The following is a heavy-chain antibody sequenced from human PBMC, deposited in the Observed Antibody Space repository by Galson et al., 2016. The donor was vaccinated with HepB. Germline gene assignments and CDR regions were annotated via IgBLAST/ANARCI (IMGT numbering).Heavy chain of an antibody. CDR1: GFTFSSYS. CDR3: ARVRGALSYYSGMDV. Sequence: SLRLSCAASGFTFSSYSMNWVRQAPGKGLEWVSYISSSSSTIYYADSVKGRFTISRDNAKNSLYLQMNSLRDEDTAVYYCARVRGALSYYSGMDVWGQGTTVTVSS. V-gene: IGHV3-48*02. CDR2: ISSSSSTI. J-gene: IGHJ6*02. D-gene: IGHD1-26*01.